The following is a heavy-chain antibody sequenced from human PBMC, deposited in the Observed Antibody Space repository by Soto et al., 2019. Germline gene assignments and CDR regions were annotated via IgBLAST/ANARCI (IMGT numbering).Heavy chain of an antibody. D-gene: IGHD3-10*01. J-gene: IGHJ6*03. CDR1: GFTFSSYW. CDR3: ARAGLVRGAYSGDYYYYYYMDV. Sequence: GGSLRLSCAASGFTFSSYWMHWVRQAPGKGLVWVSRINSDGSSTSYADSVKGRFTISRDNAKNTLYLQMNSLRAEDTAVYYCARAGLVRGAYSGDYYYYYYMDVWGKGTTVTVSS. V-gene: IGHV3-74*01. CDR2: INSDGSST.